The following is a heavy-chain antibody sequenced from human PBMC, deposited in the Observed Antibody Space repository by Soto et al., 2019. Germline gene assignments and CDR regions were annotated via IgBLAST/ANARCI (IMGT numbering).Heavy chain of an antibody. CDR3: ARDSYYYDSSGYPNYYGVDV. V-gene: IGHV3-53*02. Sequence: EVQLVETGGGLIQPGGSLRVSCEVFGFTVSTNYMSWVRQAPGKGLEWVSVIYRGGSTYYSDSVKGRFTISRDNSKNTVYLKMNSLRVEDTAVYYCARDSYYYDSSGYPNYYGVDVWGQGTTVTVSS. CDR1: GFTVSTNY. J-gene: IGHJ6*02. CDR2: IYRGGST. D-gene: IGHD3-22*01.